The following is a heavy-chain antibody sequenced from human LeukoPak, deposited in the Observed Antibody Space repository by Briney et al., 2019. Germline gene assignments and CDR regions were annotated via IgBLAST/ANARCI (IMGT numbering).Heavy chain of an antibody. CDR2: IWYDASNK. Sequence: GGSLRLSCAASGFTVSNNYMSWVRQAPGKGLEWVTFIWYDASNKYYAESVKGRFTISRDNSRNTVFLQMNSLRAEDTAIYYCATDISTHYFGSWGQGTLVTVSS. J-gene: IGHJ4*02. D-gene: IGHD3-9*01. CDR3: ATDISTHYFGS. CDR1: GFTVSNNY. V-gene: IGHV3-33*08.